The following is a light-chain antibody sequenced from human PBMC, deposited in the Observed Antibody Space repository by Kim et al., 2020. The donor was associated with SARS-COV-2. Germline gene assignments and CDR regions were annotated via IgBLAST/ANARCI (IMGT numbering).Light chain of an antibody. J-gene: IGLJ3*02. CDR3: NSRDSSGNLWV. CDR2: GKN. Sequence: ALGQTVRIKCQGDSLRSDYASWYQQKPGQAPVLVIYGKNNRPSGIPDRFSGSSSGNTASLTITGAQAEDEADYYCNSRDSSGNLWVFGGGTQLTVL. V-gene: IGLV3-19*01. CDR1: SLRSDY.